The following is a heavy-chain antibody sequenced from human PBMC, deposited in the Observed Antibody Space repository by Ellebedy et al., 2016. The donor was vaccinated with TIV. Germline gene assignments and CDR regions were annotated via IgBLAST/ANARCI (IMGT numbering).Heavy chain of an antibody. CDR2: ISGSGAIT. CDR1: GFTFTYYA. V-gene: IGHV3-23*01. CDR3: AKETEQLLVLPYYGLDV. Sequence: GESLKISXAASGFTFTYYAMTWVRQAPGKGLEWVSAISGSGAITYYADSMKGRFTISRDTSKNTLYLQMNSLRAEDTAVYYCAKETEQLLVLPYYGLDVWGQGITVTVSS. D-gene: IGHD6-13*01. J-gene: IGHJ6*02.